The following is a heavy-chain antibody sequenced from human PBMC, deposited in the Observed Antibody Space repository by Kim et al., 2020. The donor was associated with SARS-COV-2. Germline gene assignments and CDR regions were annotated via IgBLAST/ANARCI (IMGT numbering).Heavy chain of an antibody. D-gene: IGHD4-17*01. V-gene: IGHV4-34*01. CDR2: INHIGST. Sequence: SETLSLTCAVYGGSFSGYYWSWIRQPPGKGLEWIGEINHIGSTNYNPSLKSRVTISVDTSKNQFSLRLSSVTAADTAVYYCARGTGDYVPQFDYWGQGTLVTVSS. J-gene: IGHJ4*02. CDR1: GGSFSGYY. CDR3: ARGTGDYVPQFDY.